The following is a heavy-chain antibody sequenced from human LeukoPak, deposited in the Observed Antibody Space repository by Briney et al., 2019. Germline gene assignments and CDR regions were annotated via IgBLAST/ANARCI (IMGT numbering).Heavy chain of an antibody. J-gene: IGHJ3*02. CDR1: GGSISSYY. CDR2: IYYSGST. D-gene: IGHD2-2*01. Sequence: SETLSLTCTVSGGSISSYYWSWIRQPPGKGLEWIGYIYYSGSTNYNPSLKSRVTISVDTSKNQFSLKLSSVTAADTAVYYCATLTHSVVVPTTLHGAFGIWGQGTMVTVSS. V-gene: IGHV4-59*01. CDR3: ATLTHSVVVPTTLHGAFGI.